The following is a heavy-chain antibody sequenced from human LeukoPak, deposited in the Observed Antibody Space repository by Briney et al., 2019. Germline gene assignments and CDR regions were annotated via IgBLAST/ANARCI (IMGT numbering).Heavy chain of an antibody. CDR3: ARGIYDSSGYYYLYYFDY. V-gene: IGHV3-7*01. CDR1: GFTFSSYW. D-gene: IGHD3-22*01. J-gene: IGHJ4*02. Sequence: PGGSLRLSCAASGFTFSSYWMSWVRQAPGKGLEWVANIKQDGSEKYYVDSVKGRFTISRDNAKNSLYLQMNSLRAEDTAVYYCARGIYDSSGYYYLYYFDYWGQGTLVTVSS. CDR2: IKQDGSEK.